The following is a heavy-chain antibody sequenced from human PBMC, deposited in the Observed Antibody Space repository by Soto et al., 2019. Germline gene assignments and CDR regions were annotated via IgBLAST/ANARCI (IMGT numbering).Heavy chain of an antibody. CDR2: IFPDDSDT. J-gene: IGHJ4*02. Sequence: GESLKISCKASGYIIKNYWIGWVRQMPGQGLEWMGIIFPDDSDTRYSPSFQGHVTISVDKSVSTAYVQWSSLKASDSAIYYCFRGGVTSRTFDYWGQGTLVTVSS. D-gene: IGHD3-16*01. CDR3: FRGGVTSRTFDY. CDR1: GYIIKNYW. V-gene: IGHV5-51*01.